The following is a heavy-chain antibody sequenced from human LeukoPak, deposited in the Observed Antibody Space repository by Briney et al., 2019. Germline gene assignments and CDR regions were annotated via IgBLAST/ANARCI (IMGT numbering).Heavy chain of an antibody. D-gene: IGHD3-22*01. CDR2: IYYSGST. CDR1: GGSISSHY. V-gene: IGHV4-59*11. CDR3: AGVGSFPYRGYYKYYYYMDV. J-gene: IGHJ6*03. Sequence: SETLSLTCTVSGGSISSHYWSWIRQPPGKGLEWIGHIYYSGSTNYNPSLKRRVTISVDTSKNQFPLKLSTGTRAETAVYYCAGVGSFPYRGYYKYYYYMDVWGKGTTVTVSS.